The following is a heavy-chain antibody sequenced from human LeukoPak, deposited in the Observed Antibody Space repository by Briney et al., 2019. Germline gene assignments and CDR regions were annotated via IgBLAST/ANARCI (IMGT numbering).Heavy chain of an antibody. J-gene: IGHJ6*02. CDR3: AKDHCHGSGSYLCYGMDV. Sequence: PGRSLRLSCAASGFTFSSYGMHWVRQAPGKGLEWVAVISYDGSNKYYADSVKGRFTISRDNSKNTLYLQMNSLRAEDTAVYYCAKDHCHGSGSYLCYGMDVWGQGTTVTVSS. D-gene: IGHD3-10*01. CDR2: ISYDGSNK. CDR1: GFTFSSYG. V-gene: IGHV3-30*18.